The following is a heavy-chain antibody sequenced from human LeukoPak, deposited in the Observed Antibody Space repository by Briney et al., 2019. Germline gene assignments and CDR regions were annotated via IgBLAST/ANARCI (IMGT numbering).Heavy chain of an antibody. CDR1: GFTFSSYS. V-gene: IGHV3-48*04. D-gene: IGHD6-19*01. CDR3: ARGSSLGHFDY. CDR2: ISSSSSTI. Sequence: GGSLRLSCAASGFTFSSYSMNWVRQAPGKGLEWVSYISSSSSTIYYADSVKGRFTISRDNAKNSLYLQMNSLRAEDTAVYYCARGSSLGHFDYWGQGTLVNVSS. J-gene: IGHJ4*02.